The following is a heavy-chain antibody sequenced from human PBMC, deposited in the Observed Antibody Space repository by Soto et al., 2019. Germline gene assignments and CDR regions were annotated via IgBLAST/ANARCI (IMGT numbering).Heavy chain of an antibody. J-gene: IGHJ4*02. CDR2: TGSGTGPG. CDR3: ATSPLYDRGSFDY. Sequence: ASVKVSCKASGGSLSTNPISWVRQAPGRGLEWMGGTGSGTGPGNHAQKFQGRLTVTEDTSTDTAYMELSSLRSEDTAVYYCATSPLYDRGSFDYWGQGALVTVSS. D-gene: IGHD3-22*01. V-gene: IGHV1-69*06. CDR1: GGSLSTNP.